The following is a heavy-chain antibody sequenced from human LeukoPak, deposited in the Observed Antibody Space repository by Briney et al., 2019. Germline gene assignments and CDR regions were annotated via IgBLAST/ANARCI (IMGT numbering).Heavy chain of an antibody. V-gene: IGHV4-59*01. CDR3: ARRVAVVGSNWFDP. CDR2: IYSSGSP. D-gene: IGHD6-13*01. Sequence: SETLSLTCTVSGGSISGYYWSWIRQPPGKGLEWIGYIYSSGSPNYTPSLKSRVTISVDTSKNQFSLMLKSVTAADTAVYYCARRVAVVGSNWFDPWGQGTLVTVSS. CDR1: GGSISGYY. J-gene: IGHJ5*02.